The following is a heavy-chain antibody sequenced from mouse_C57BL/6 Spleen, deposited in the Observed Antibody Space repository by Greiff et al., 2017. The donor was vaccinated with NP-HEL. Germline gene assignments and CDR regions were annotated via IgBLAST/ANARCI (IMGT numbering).Heavy chain of an antibody. Sequence: EVQLQQSGPELVKPGASVKISCKASGYTFTDYYMNWVKQSHGKSLEWIGDINPNNGGTSYNQKFKGKATLTVDKSSSTAYMELRSLTSEDSAVYYCAISYYSNYCFDDWGKGTTLTVSS. CDR2: INPNNGGT. J-gene: IGHJ2*01. CDR1: GYTFTDYY. CDR3: AISYYSNYCFDD. V-gene: IGHV1-26*01. D-gene: IGHD2-5*01.